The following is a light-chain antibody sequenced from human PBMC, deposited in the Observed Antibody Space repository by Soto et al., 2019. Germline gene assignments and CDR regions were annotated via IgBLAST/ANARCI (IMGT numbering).Light chain of an antibody. J-gene: IGLJ1*01. Sequence: NFMLTQPLSVSESPGKTVTISCTRSSGNIASGFVQWYQQRPGSAPTTVIYEDNQRPSGVPDRFSGSIDTSSNSATLTISGLKTEDEADYYCQSYHSSSPYVFGTGTELTVL. V-gene: IGLV6-57*03. CDR2: EDN. CDR3: QSYHSSSPYV. CDR1: SGNIASGF.